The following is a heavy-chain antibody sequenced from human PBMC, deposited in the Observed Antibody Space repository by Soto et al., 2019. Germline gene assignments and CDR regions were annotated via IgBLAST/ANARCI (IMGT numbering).Heavy chain of an antibody. CDR1: GYTFTSYG. J-gene: IGHJ5*02. D-gene: IGHD2-15*01. CDR2: ISAYNGNT. Sequence: ASVKVSCKASGYTFTSYGISWVRQAPGQGLEWMGWISAYNGNTNYAQKLQGRVTMTTDTSTSTAYMELRSLRSDDTAVYYCARVGYCSGGSCYGDNWFDPWGQGTLVIVSS. CDR3: ARVGYCSGGSCYGDNWFDP. V-gene: IGHV1-18*04.